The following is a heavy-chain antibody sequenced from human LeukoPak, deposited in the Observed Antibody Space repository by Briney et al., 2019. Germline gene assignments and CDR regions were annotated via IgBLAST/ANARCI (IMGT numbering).Heavy chain of an antibody. V-gene: IGHV4-34*01. Sequence: SETLSLTCAVYGGSFSGYNWSWIRQPPGKGLEWIGEINHSGSTNYNPSLKSRVTISVDTSKNQFSLKLSSVTAADTAVYYCASTGSGWSGAYWGQGTLVTVSS. J-gene: IGHJ4*02. CDR2: INHSGST. D-gene: IGHD6-19*01. CDR1: GGSFSGYN. CDR3: ASTGSGWSGAY.